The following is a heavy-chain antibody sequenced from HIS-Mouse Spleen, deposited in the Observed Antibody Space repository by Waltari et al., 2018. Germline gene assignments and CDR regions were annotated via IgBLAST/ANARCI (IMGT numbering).Heavy chain of an antibody. CDR3: ARDSGGSDI. CDR1: GGSISSSSYY. D-gene: IGHD3-16*01. Sequence: QLQLQESGPGLVKPSETLSLTCTVSGGSISSSSYYWGWIRQPPGKGLEWVGSIHYSGSTCYNPSLKSRVTISVDTSKNQFSLKLSSVTAADTAVYYCARDSGGSDIWGQGTMVTVSS. J-gene: IGHJ3*02. V-gene: IGHV4-39*07. CDR2: IHYSGST.